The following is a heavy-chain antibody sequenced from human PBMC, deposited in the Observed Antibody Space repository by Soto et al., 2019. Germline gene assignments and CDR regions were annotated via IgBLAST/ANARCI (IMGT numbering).Heavy chain of an antibody. CDR3: ARNTGTYLGYYYGMDV. V-gene: IGHV4-59*01. CDR1: GGSISSYY. Sequence: KPSETLSLTCTVSGGSISSYYWSWIRQPPGKGLEWIGYIYYSGSTNYNPSPKSRVTIPVDTSKNQFSLKLSSVTAADTAVYYCARNTGTYLGYYYGMDVWGQGTTVTVSS. J-gene: IGHJ6*02. CDR2: IYYSGST. D-gene: IGHD1-7*01.